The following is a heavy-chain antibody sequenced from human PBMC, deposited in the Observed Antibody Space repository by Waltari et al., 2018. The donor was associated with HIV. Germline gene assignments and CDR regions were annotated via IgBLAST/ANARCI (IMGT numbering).Heavy chain of an antibody. V-gene: IGHV1-2*02. CDR3: ARPLPYCSTSSCPYFDP. CDR1: GYTFTGHY. D-gene: IGHD2-2*01. J-gene: IGHJ5*02. CDR2: INPNSGAT. Sequence: QVQLVQSGAEVKKPGASVKVPCKASGYTFTGHYLSWVRQAPGQGLEWMGWINPNSGATNYAQKFQGRVTMTRDTSISTAYMELNSLRSHDTAVYYCARPLPYCSTSSCPYFDPWGQGTLVTVSS.